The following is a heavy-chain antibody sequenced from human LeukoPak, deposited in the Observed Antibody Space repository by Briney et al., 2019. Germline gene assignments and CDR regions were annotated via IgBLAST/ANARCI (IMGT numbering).Heavy chain of an antibody. Sequence: SETLSLTCTVSGGSISSYYWSWIRQPPGKGLEWIGRIYTSGSTNYNPSLKSRVTMSVDTSKNQFSLKLSSVTAADTAVYYCARAGDILTGYYLDYWGQGTLVTVSS. J-gene: IGHJ4*02. CDR1: GGSISSYY. CDR3: ARAGDILTGYYLDY. D-gene: IGHD3-9*01. CDR2: IYTSGST. V-gene: IGHV4-4*07.